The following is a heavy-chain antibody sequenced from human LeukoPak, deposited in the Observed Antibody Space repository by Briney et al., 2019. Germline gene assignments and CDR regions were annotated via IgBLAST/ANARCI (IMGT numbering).Heavy chain of an antibody. CDR1: GGSISSGDYY. CDR3: AREGSKRGYGDYDNWFDP. V-gene: IGHV4-30-4*01. D-gene: IGHD4-17*01. Sequence: SETLSPTCTVSGGSISSGDYYWSWIRQPPGKGLEWIGYIYYSGSTYYNPSLKSRVTISVDTSKNQFSLKLSSVTAADTAVYYCAREGSKRGYGDYDNWFDPWGQGTLVTVSS. J-gene: IGHJ5*02. CDR2: IYYSGST.